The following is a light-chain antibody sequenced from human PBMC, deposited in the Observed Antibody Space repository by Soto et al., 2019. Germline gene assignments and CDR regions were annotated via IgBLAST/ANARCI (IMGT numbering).Light chain of an antibody. V-gene: IGKV3D-20*01. CDR3: QHYGSSPWT. Sequence: EIVSTQSPGTLALSPGERASLSCGASQTVGSTYVAWYEQKPGLAPRLPICDACSRATAIPDRFSGSGSGTDFTLTISRLEPEDFAVYYCQHYGSSPWTFGQGTKVEL. CDR2: DAC. J-gene: IGKJ1*01. CDR1: QTVGSTY.